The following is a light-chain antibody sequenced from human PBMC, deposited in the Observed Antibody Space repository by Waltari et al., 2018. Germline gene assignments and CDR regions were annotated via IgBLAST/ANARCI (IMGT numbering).Light chain of an antibody. CDR2: DSS. J-gene: IGKJ1*01. CDR3: QHNGRLRVT. CDR1: ESVRRA. Sequence: EVVLTQSPGTLSLSPGESSTLSCRTSESVRRALIWDQQKPGQAPRLLIYDSSNRATSVPDRFSCSGFGTDFSLTISRLEPEDFAVYYCQHNGRLRVTFGQGTRVEIK. V-gene: IGKV3-20*01.